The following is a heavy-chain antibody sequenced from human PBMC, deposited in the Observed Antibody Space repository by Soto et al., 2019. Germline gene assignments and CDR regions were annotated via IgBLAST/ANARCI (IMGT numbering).Heavy chain of an antibody. D-gene: IGHD4-17*01. CDR3: AKGPVTTRRGVLDY. V-gene: IGHV3-23*01. CDR2: ISGSGGST. Sequence: EVQLLESGGGLVQPGGSLRLSCAASGFTFSSYAMSWVRQAPGKGLEWVSAISGSGGSTYYADTVKGRFTISRDTSKNTLYLQMNSLGAEDTAVYYCAKGPVTTRRGVLDYWGQGTLVTVSS. CDR1: GFTFSSYA. J-gene: IGHJ4*02.